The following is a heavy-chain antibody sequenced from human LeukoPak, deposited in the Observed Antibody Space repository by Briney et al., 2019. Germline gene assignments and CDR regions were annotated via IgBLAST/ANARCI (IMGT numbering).Heavy chain of an antibody. J-gene: IGHJ4*02. CDR1: GFALKSYS. CDR3: ARDYYGSGRPYPSL. Sequence: PGGSLRLSCAGSGFALKSYSLSWVRQAPGKGLEWVSSISSTSAYIYYADSVKGRFTISRDNVDNVVYLQMNSLGAEDTAVYYCARDYYGSGRPYPSLGGQGTLVTVSS. D-gene: IGHD3-10*01. V-gene: IGHV3-21*01. CDR2: ISSTSAYI.